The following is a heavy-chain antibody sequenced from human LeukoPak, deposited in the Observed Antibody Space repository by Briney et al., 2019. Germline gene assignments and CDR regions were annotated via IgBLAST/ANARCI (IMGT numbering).Heavy chain of an antibody. CDR3: ARGLEVQFGELPDAFDI. D-gene: IGHD3-10*01. Sequence: GASVKVSCKASGYTFTSYGISWVRQAPGQGLEWMGWISAYNGNTNYAQKLQGRVTMTTDTSTSTAYMELRSLRSDDTAVYYCARGLEVQFGELPDAFDIWGQGTMVTASS. CDR1: GYTFTSYG. V-gene: IGHV1-18*01. CDR2: ISAYNGNT. J-gene: IGHJ3*02.